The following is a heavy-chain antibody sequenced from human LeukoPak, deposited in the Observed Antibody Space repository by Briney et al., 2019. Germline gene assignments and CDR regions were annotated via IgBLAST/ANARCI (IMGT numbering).Heavy chain of an antibody. CDR3: AANFDL. V-gene: IGHV3-33*01. CDR2: IWYDGSNQ. Sequence: PGGSLRLSCAASGFSFSNYGMHWVRQAPGKGLEWVAVIWYDGSNQYYADSVKGRFIISRDNSKNTVYLQMNSLRADDTAVYYCAANFDLWGQGTLVTVSS. D-gene: IGHD2-15*01. CDR1: GFSFSNYG. J-gene: IGHJ4*02.